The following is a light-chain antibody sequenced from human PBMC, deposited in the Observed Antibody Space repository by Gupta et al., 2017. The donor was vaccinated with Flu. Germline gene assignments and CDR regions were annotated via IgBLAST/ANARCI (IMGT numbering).Light chain of an antibody. Sequence: TLSLSPGERVTLSCRASQSVSSSYFAWYQQKPGQAPRLLIFGASTRATGIPDRFSGSGSGTDFTLTISRLEPEDSAVYYCQQYNGSPPITFGGGTKVEIK. CDR2: GAS. V-gene: IGKV3-20*01. J-gene: IGKJ4*01. CDR3: QQYNGSPPIT. CDR1: QSVSSSY.